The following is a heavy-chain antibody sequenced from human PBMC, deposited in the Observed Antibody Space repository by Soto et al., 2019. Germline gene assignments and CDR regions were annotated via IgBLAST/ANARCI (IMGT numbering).Heavy chain of an antibody. CDR1: GSTFTIYG. CDR2: ISGYNGNT. CDR3: ARVDYYDRSGYYGY. D-gene: IGHD3-22*01. J-gene: IGHJ4*02. Sequence: QVQLLQSGAEVKKPWASVKVSCKASGSTFTIYGISWVRQSPGQGLEWMGWISGYNGNTDYAQNLQDRVTLTTDASTSSVYMELRSLRSDDTAVYYCARVDYYDRSGYYGYWGQGTLITVSS. V-gene: IGHV1-18*04.